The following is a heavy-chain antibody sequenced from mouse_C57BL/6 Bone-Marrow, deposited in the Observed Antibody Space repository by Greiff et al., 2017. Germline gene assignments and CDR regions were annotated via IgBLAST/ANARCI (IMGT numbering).Heavy chain of an antibody. CDR3: AKNDYYDYFDY. Sequence: VHLVESGPGLVQPSQSLSITCTVSGFSLTSYGVHWVRQPPGKGLEWLGVIWSGGSTDYNAAFISRLSISKDNSKSQVFFKMNSLQADDTAIYYCAKNDYYDYFDYWGQGTTLTVSS. D-gene: IGHD1-1*01. J-gene: IGHJ2*01. CDR1: GFSLTSYG. V-gene: IGHV2-4*01. CDR2: IWSGGST.